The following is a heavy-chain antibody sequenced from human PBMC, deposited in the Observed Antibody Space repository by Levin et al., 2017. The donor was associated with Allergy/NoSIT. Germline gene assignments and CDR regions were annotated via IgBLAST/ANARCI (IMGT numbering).Heavy chain of an antibody. J-gene: IGHJ3*02. V-gene: IGHV4-59*01. CDR3: ARALGGDASDI. Sequence: LSLPFPLSCFSLFPSSWSWIRQTPGKRLEWIGYLYSGASTNHNPSLKSRVSISVARSNNQLSLKLRSVTAADTALYYCARALGGDASDIWGQGTMVTVSS. CDR1: CFSLFPSS. CDR2: LYSGAST.